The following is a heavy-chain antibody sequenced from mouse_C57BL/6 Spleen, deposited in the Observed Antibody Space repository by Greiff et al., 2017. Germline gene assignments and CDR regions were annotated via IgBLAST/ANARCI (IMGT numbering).Heavy chain of an antibody. D-gene: IGHD2-5*01. CDR3: ARGYYSRYYYAMDY. CDR2: IDPSDSYT. Sequence: QVQLKQPGAELVMPGASVKLSCKASGYTFTSYWMHWVKQRPGQGLEWIGEIDPSDSYTNYNQKFKGKSTLTVDKSSSTAYMQLSSLTSEDSAVYYCARGYYSRYYYAMDYWGQGTSVTVSS. V-gene: IGHV1-69*01. J-gene: IGHJ4*01. CDR1: GYTFTSYW.